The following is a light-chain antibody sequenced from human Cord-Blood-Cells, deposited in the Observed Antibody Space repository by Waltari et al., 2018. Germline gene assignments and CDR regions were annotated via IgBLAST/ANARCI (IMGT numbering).Light chain of an antibody. CDR3: QQCYSTPLT. V-gene: IGKV1-39*01. CDR1: QSISSY. CDR2: AAS. Sequence: DIQMTPSPSSLSASVVDRVTITCRASQSISSYLNWYQQKPGKAPKLLIYAASSLQSGVPSRFSGSGSGTDFTLTISSLQPEDFATYYCQQCYSTPLTFGGGTKVEIK. J-gene: IGKJ4*01.